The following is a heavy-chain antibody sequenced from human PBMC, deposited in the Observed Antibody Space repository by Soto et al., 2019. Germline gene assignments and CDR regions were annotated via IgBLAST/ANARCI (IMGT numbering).Heavy chain of an antibody. D-gene: IGHD3-16*01. CDR1: GFTFSSYG. V-gene: IGHV3-30*18. CDR2: ISYDGSNK. CDR3: AKPRYDYAARRPYFDY. Sequence: QVQLVESGGGVVQPGRSLRLSCAASGFTFSSYGMHWVRQAPGKGLEWVAVISYDGSNKYYADSVKGRFTISRDNSKNTLYLQMNSLRAEDTAVYYCAKPRYDYAARRPYFDYWGQGTLVTVSS. J-gene: IGHJ4*02.